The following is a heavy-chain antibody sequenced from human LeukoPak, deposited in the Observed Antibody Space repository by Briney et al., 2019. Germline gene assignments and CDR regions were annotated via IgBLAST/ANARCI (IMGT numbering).Heavy chain of an antibody. D-gene: IGHD2-2*01. CDR2: INPSGGST. J-gene: IGHJ6*02. CDR3: ARDIVVIPAAGMKVRYYYGMDV. CDR1: GYTFTTYY. V-gene: IGHV1-46*01. Sequence: ASVKVSCKASGYTFTTYYLHWVRQAPGQGLEWMGIINPSGGSTIYAQKFQGRVTLTRDTSTSTVYMELTSLRSDDTAVYYCARDIVVIPAAGMKVRYYYGMDVWGQGTTVTVSS.